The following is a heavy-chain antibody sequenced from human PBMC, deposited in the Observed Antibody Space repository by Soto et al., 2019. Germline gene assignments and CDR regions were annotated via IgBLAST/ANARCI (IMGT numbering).Heavy chain of an antibody. V-gene: IGHV3-11*01. J-gene: IGHJ6*02. Sequence: GGSLRLSCGASGFTLSEYYMSWIRQAPGKRLGWVSYISSSGSTIYYADSVKGRFTISRDNARNSLYRQMNSLRADYTAVYYCARGRGSGGMGVWGQETTVRVSS. CDR3: ARGRGSGGMGV. CDR2: ISSSGSTI. D-gene: IGHD3-10*01. CDR1: GFTLSEYY.